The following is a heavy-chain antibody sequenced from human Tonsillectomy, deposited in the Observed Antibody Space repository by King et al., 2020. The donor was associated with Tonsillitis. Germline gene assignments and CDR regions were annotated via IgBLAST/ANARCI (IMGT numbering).Heavy chain of an antibody. J-gene: IGHJ4*02. CDR1: GYTFTNYD. D-gene: IGHD6-19*01. CDR3: ARAAVTDY. V-gene: IGHV1-8*02. Sequence: VQLVESGAEVKKPGASVKVSCKASGYTFTNYDINWVRQATGQGLEWMGCMNPASGNADYAQKFHDRVTMNRNTSISTAYMELNSLRSEDTAVYYCARAAVTDYWGQGTLVTVSS. CDR2: MNPASGNA.